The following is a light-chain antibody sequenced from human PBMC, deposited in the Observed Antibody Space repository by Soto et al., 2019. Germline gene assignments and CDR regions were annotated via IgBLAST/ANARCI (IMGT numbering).Light chain of an antibody. Sequence: QSALTQPASVSGSPGQSITISCTGTSSDVGGYNYFSWYQQHPGKAPKLMIYDVSNRPSGVSNRFSGSKSGNTASLTISGLQAEDEADYYCSSYTSSSTRVFGGGTTVNVL. J-gene: IGLJ3*02. CDR2: DVS. CDR3: SSYTSSSTRV. V-gene: IGLV2-14*01. CDR1: SSDVGGYNY.